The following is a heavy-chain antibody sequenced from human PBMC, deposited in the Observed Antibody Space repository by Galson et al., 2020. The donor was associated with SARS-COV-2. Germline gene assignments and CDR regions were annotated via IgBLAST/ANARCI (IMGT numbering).Heavy chain of an antibody. Sequence: SETLSLTCTVSGDSISSDDFYWSWIRQTPGTGLEWIGDIHSSGNTYYNPSLMSRGTISVDTSKNQFSLRLSSVTATDTAVYFCARTSSTATREYYSDYWGQGTLVSVSS. V-gene: IGHV4-30-4*01. CDR1: GDSISSDDFY. CDR3: ARTSSTATREYYSDY. CDR2: IHSSGNT. J-gene: IGHJ4*02. D-gene: IGHD4-17*01.